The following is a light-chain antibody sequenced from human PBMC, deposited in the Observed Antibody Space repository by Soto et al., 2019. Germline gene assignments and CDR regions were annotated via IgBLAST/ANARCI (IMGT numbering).Light chain of an antibody. Sequence: EIVLTQSPGTLSLSPGERATLSCRASQSVSSRYLAWYQQKPGQAPRLLIYGASSSATIIPDRFSGSGSGTYFTLNTSRLDVYDFAFDHWHQYCSTPPTCGGGTKVEIK. CDR3: HQYCSTPPT. J-gene: IGKJ4*01. CDR1: QSVSSRY. V-gene: IGKV3-20*01. CDR2: GAS.